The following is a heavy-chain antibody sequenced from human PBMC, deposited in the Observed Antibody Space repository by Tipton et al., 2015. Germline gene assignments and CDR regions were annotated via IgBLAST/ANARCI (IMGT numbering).Heavy chain of an antibody. D-gene: IGHD6-19*01. CDR1: GDSMSSNS. Sequence: LRLSCSVFGDSMSSNSWSWIRQSPGKGLEWVGHIYSSGTTNYSPSLQSRTTITVDTSKNQFSLKVTSVTAADTALYFCARLKGSGRSPGPFDSWGQGILVAVSS. V-gene: IGHV4-59*01. CDR2: IYSSGTT. J-gene: IGHJ4*02. CDR3: ARLKGSGRSPGPFDS.